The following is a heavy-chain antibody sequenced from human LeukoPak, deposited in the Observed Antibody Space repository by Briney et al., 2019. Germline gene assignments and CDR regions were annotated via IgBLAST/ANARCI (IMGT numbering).Heavy chain of an antibody. CDR1: GGSISSYY. Sequence: YPSETLSLTCTVSGGSISSYYWSWIRQPPGKGLEWIGTIYYSGNTKNNPSLKSRVTLSVDTSKNQFSLKLSSVTAADTAVYYCARDVYCGGDCSYFDSWGQGTLVTVSS. CDR3: ARDVYCGGDCSYFDS. V-gene: IGHV4-59*01. D-gene: IGHD2-21*02. CDR2: IYYSGNT. J-gene: IGHJ4*02.